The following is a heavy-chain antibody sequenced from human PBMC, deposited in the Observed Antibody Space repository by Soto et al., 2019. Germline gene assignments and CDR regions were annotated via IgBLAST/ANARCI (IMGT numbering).Heavy chain of an antibody. CDR2: ISSTGFYI. J-gene: IGHJ4*02. Sequence: GGSLRLSCAASGFSFSRYTVSWLRQAPGKGLEWISSISSTGFYIYYSDSVKGRFTVSRDNSKNLLFLQMVSLRAEDTAVYFCARGSGSQHTIFDWWGQGSQVTVSS. CDR3: ARGSGSQHTIFDW. CDR1: GFSFSRYT. V-gene: IGHV3-21*06. D-gene: IGHD1-26*01.